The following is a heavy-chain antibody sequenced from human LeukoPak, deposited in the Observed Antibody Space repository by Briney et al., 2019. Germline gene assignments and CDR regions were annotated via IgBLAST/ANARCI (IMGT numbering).Heavy chain of an antibody. CDR2: INNSGSS. Sequence: SETLSLTCTASGCSISSYYWSWIRQPPGKGLEWVGRINNSGSSNYNAYLMNGVTISVDTSKNQFSLKLSSVTAADTAVYYCARQSITMVRGVTRRGWFDPWGQGTLVTVSS. CDR1: GCSISSYY. D-gene: IGHD3-10*01. V-gene: IGHV4-59*08. CDR3: ARQSITMVRGVTRRGWFDP. J-gene: IGHJ5*02.